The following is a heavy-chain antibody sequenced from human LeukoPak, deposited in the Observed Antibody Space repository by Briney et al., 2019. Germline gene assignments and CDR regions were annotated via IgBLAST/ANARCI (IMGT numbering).Heavy chain of an antibody. CDR3: AKDGTSWPADY. J-gene: IGHJ4*02. CDR2: ISGSGDST. CDR1: GFTFSSYV. Sequence: RGSLRLSCAVSGFTFSSYVMSWVRQAPGKGLEWVSAISGSGDSTYYADSVKGRFTISRDNSKNTLYLQMNSLRAEDTSVYCCAKDGTSWPADYWGQGTLVTVSS. V-gene: IGHV3-23*01. D-gene: IGHD6-13*01.